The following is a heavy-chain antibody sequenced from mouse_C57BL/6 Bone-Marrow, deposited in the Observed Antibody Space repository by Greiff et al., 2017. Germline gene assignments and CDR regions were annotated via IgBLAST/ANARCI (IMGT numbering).Heavy chain of an antibody. CDR3: AGERADYSNQYAMDY. J-gene: IGHJ4*01. CDR1: GYTFTSYG. CDR2: IYPRSGST. V-gene: IGHV1-81*01. Sequence: VQLQQSGAELARPGASVKLSCKASGYTFTSYGISWVKQRTGQGLEWIGEIYPRSGSTYYNEKFKGKATLTADKSSSTAYMELRSLTSEDSAVYFCAGERADYSNQYAMDYWGQGTSVTGSS. D-gene: IGHD2-5*01.